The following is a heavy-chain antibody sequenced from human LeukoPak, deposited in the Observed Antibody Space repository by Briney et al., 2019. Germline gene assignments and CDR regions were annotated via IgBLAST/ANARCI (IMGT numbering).Heavy chain of an antibody. CDR1: GGSISSYY. CDR2: IYYSGST. Sequence: SETLSLTCTVSGGSISSYYWSWIRQPPGKGLEWIGFIYYSGSTNYNPSLKSRVIISLDTSKNQFSLKLSSVTAADTAVYYCARGLTSGYYGHYYMDVWGEGTTVTVSS. J-gene: IGHJ6*03. CDR3: ARGLTSGYYGHYYMDV. V-gene: IGHV4-59*01. D-gene: IGHD3-22*01.